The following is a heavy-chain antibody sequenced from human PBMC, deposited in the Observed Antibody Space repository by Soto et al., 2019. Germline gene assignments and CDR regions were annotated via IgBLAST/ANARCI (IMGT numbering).Heavy chain of an antibody. CDR3: ARQDSDSSRYWGLDV. V-gene: IGHV6-1*01. CDR2: TYYRSKWYN. J-gene: IGHJ6*02. CDR1: GDSVSPKRGA. D-gene: IGHD6-6*01. Sequence: LSLTCAISGDSVSPKRGARELITQSPSCGIERLGRTYYRSKWYNDYAVSVKSRITINPDTSKNQFSLQLNSVTPEDTAVYYCARQDSDSSRYWGLDVWGQGTTV.